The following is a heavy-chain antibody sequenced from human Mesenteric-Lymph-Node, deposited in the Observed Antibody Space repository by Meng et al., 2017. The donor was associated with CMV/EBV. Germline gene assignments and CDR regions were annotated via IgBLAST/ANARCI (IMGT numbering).Heavy chain of an antibody. CDR1: GFTFSSYW. CDR3: ARDDSGSFDY. Sequence: GESLKISCAASGFTFSSYWMSWVRQAPGKGLEWVSSISSSSSYIYYADSVKGRFTISRDNAKNSLYLQMNSLRAEDTAVYYCARDDSGSFDYWGQGTLVTVSS. CDR2: ISSSSSYI. D-gene: IGHD6-19*01. J-gene: IGHJ4*02. V-gene: IGHV3-21*01.